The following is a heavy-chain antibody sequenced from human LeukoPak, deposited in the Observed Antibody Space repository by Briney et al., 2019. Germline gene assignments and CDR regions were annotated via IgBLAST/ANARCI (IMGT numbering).Heavy chain of an antibody. CDR1: GGSISRYF. CDR3: VRGHSSTRYYFDY. J-gene: IGHJ4*02. CDR2: LHTSVNT. Sequence: SETLSLTCTVSGGSISRYFWSWIRQPAGKGLEWIGRLHTSVNTDYNPSIKSRVTMSVDTSNNQFSLQLSSVTAADTAVYYCVRGHSSTRYYFDYWGQGALLTVSS. V-gene: IGHV4-4*07. D-gene: IGHD6-19*01.